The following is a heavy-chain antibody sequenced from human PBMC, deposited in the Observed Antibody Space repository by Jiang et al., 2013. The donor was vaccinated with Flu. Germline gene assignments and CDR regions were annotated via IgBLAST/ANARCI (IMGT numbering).Heavy chain of an antibody. CDR2: IYYSGST. D-gene: IGHD6-13*01. J-gene: IGHJ4*02. V-gene: IGHV4-59*01. Sequence: PGLVKPSETLSLTCSVSGGSISSYYWSWIRQPPGKGLEWIGYIYYSGSTNYNPSLKSRVTISVDTSKNQFSLKLSSVTAADTAVYYCARAIAHSSSWYGTPALFDYWGQGTLVTVSS. CDR3: ARAIAHSSSWYGTPALFDY. CDR1: GGSISSYY.